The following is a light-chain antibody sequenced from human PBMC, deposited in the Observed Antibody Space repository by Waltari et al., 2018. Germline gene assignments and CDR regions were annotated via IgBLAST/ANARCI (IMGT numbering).Light chain of an antibody. CDR1: SSDVGSYNL. V-gene: IGLV2-23*02. J-gene: IGLJ2*01. CDR3: CSYAGSSTFVV. Sequence: SALTQPDSVSGSPGQSITISCTGPSSDVGSYNLVVCCQQHPGKAPKLMICEVSKRPSGVSNRFSGSKSGNTASLTISGLQAEDEADYYCCSYAGSSTFVVFGGGTKLTVL. CDR2: EVS.